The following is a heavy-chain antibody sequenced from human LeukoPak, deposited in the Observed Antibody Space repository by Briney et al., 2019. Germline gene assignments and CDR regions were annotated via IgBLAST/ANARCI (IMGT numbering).Heavy chain of an antibody. CDR1: GFTFSTYG. CDR2: IWFDGSNK. D-gene: IGHD1-26*01. J-gene: IGHJ4*02. CDR3: ANLGRSYHVVNY. V-gene: IGHV3-30*02. Sequence: GGSLRLSCAASGFTFSTYGMHWVRQAPGRGLEWVAVIWFDGSNKYYADSVKGRFTISSDNSKNTLYLQMNSLRTEDTAVYYCANLGRSYHVVNYWGQGTLVTVSS.